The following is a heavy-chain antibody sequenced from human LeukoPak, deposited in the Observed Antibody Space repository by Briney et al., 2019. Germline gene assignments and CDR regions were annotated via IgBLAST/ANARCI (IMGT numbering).Heavy chain of an antibody. CDR3: ARIGPDADPDGSGIFFTNPYFDY. CDR1: GGTFSSYA. V-gene: IGHV1-69*13. CDR2: IIPIFGTA. D-gene: IGHD3-10*01. Sequence: GASVKVSCKASGGTFSSYAISWVRQAPGQGLEWMGGIIPIFGTANYAQKFQGRVTITADESTSTAYMELSSLRSEDTAVYYCARIGPDADPDGSGIFFTNPYFDYWGQGTLVTVSS. J-gene: IGHJ4*02.